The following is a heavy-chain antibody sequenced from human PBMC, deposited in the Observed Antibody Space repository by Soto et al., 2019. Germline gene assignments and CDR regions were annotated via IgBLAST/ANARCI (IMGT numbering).Heavy chain of an antibody. J-gene: IGHJ6*03. Sequence: SETLSLTCTVSGGSISSGGYYWSWIRQHPGKGLEWIGYIYYSGSTYYNPSLKSRVTISVDTSKNQFSLKLSSVTAADTAVYYCAREMVDYYYMDVWGKGTTVTVSS. CDR1: GGSISSGGYY. V-gene: IGHV4-31*03. D-gene: IGHD2-8*01. CDR2: IYYSGST. CDR3: AREMVDYYYMDV.